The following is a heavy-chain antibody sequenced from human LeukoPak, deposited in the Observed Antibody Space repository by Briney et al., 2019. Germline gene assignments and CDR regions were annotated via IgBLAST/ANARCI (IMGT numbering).Heavy chain of an antibody. V-gene: IGHV1-69*05. D-gene: IGHD3-10*01. Sequence: SSVKDSCKPSGGTFSSYAISWVRQPPGQGLDWMGGIIPIFGTANYAQKFQGRVTITTDESTSTAYMELSSLRSEDTAVYYCARDSQFGTEPKYYYYYMDVWGKGTTVTVSS. CDR1: GGTFSSYA. CDR3: ARDSQFGTEPKYYYYYMDV. J-gene: IGHJ6*03. CDR2: IIPIFGTA.